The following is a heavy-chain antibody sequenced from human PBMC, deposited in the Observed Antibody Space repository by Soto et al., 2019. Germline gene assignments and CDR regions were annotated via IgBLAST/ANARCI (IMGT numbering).Heavy chain of an antibody. V-gene: IGHV3-74*01. CDR3: ARGGTYNYGPRGSRVADL. D-gene: IGHD5-18*01. CDR1: GFTFNDYW. J-gene: IGHJ4*02. CDR2: INTDGIST. Sequence: AGGSLRLSCAASGFTFNDYWMHWVRQVPGKGLVWVSRINTDGISTSYADSVKGRFTISRDNAKNTLSLQMSSLRVEDTAMYYCARGGTYNYGPRGSRVADLWGQGTMVTVYS.